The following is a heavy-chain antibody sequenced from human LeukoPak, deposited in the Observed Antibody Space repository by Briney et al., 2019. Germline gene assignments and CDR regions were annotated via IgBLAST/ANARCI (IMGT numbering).Heavy chain of an antibody. CDR3: ARNTFIVVVPAAIENWFDP. CDR1: GYTFTSYG. V-gene: IGHV1-18*01. D-gene: IGHD2-2*01. Sequence: ASVKVSCKASGYTFTSYGISWVRQAPGQGLEWMGWISAYNGNTNYAQKLQGRVTMTTDTSTSTAYMELRSLRSDDTAVYYCARNTFIVVVPAAIENWFDPWGQGTLVTVSS. CDR2: ISAYNGNT. J-gene: IGHJ5*02.